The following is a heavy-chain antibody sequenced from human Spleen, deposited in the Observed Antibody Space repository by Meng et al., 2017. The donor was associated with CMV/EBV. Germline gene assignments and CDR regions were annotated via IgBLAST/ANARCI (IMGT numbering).Heavy chain of an antibody. D-gene: IGHD3-10*01. CDR2: ISSGSSYI. V-gene: IGHV3-21*01. Sequence: SCAASGFTFSTYSMNWVRQAPGKGLEWVSSISSGSSYIYYADSVKGRFTISRDNAKSSLYLQMNSLRAEDTAVYYCARDDGFGQLFYWGQGTLVTVSS. CDR3: ARDDGFGQLFY. J-gene: IGHJ4*02. CDR1: GFTFSTYS.